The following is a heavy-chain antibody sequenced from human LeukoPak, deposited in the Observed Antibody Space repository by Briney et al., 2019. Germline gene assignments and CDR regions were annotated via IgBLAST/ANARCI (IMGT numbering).Heavy chain of an antibody. V-gene: IGHV5-51*01. CDR1: GYRFNAYW. CDR3: ARPNITSYYDSRGYDAFDV. D-gene: IGHD3-22*01. Sequence: GESLKISCKGSGYRFNAYWIAWVRQMPGNGLEWMGIIYPDDSDTRYSPSFQGQVTISADKSVRTAYLQWSSLKASDTAMYYCARPNITSYYDSRGYDAFDVWGQGTMVTLSS. CDR2: IYPDDSDT. J-gene: IGHJ3*01.